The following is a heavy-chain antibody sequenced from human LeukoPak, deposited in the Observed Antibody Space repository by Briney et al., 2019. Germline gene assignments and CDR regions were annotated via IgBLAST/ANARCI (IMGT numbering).Heavy chain of an antibody. D-gene: IGHD3-10*01. J-gene: IGHJ1*01. CDR3: AIDRPGGHYEH. CDR2: INLDGNEE. CDR1: GFTFRSEW. V-gene: IGHV3-7*01. Sequence: GGSLRLSCAASGFTFRSEWLSWVRQAPGKGPEWLANINLDGNEENYPDYLKGRLTISRDNAKDYLYLQVSSLRAEDTGVYFCAIDRPGGHYEHWGQGTLVIVSS.